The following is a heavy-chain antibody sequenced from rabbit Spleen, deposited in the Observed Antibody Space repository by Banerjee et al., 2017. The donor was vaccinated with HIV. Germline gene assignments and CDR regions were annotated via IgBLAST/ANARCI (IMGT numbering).Heavy chain of an antibody. D-gene: IGHD8-1*01. J-gene: IGHJ6*01. V-gene: IGHV1S40*01. CDR3: ARDTGSSFSSYGMDL. CDR1: GFSFSRGYY. CDR2: MGPGTGST. Sequence: QQLVESGGGLVKPGASLTLTCKASGFSFSRGYYLSWVRQAPGKGLEWIGCMGPGTGSTYYASWAKGRFTVAKTSSTTVTLQMTSLTAADTATYFCARDTGSSFSSYGMDLWGQGTLVTVS.